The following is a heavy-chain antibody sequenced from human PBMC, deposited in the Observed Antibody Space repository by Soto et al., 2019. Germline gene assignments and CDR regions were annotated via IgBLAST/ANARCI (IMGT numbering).Heavy chain of an antibody. Sequence: QVQLVESGRGVVQPGRSLRLSCAASGFTFSSYGMHWVRQAPGKGLEWVAVIWYDGSNKYYADSVKGRFTISRDNSKNTLYLQMNSLRAEDTAVYYCVNGYCSSTSCLGYYYYGMDVWGQGTTVTVSS. J-gene: IGHJ6*02. CDR3: VNGYCSSTSCLGYYYYGMDV. CDR2: IWYDGSNK. D-gene: IGHD2-2*01. CDR1: GFTFSSYG. V-gene: IGHV3-33*01.